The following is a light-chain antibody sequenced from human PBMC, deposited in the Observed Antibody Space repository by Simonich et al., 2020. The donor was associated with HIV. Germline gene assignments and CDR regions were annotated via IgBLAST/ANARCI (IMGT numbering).Light chain of an antibody. J-gene: IGLJ2*01. V-gene: IGLV6-57*03. CDR1: GGSFASNY. CDR3: QSYDSSNVV. CDR2: EDN. Sequence: NFMLTQPHSVSESPWKTVTIYCTRTGGSFASNYVQWYHQRPGSAPPNVIYEDNQTPSGVPDRFSGSIDSSSNSASLTISGLKTEDEADYYCQSYDSSNVVFGGGTKLTVL.